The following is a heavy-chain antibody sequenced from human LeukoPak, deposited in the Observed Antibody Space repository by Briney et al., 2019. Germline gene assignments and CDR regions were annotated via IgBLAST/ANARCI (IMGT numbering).Heavy chain of an antibody. D-gene: IGHD6-19*01. CDR3: ARSVIAVAGYDAFDI. CDR2: ISSRSFTI. V-gene: IGHV3-48*02. Sequence: GGSLRLSCAASGFTFSSYAMSWVRQAPGKGLDWVSYISSRSFTIYYADSVKGRFTISRDNAKNSLYLEVNSLRDEDTAVYYCARSVIAVAGYDAFDIWGQGTVVTVSS. J-gene: IGHJ3*02. CDR1: GFTFSSYA.